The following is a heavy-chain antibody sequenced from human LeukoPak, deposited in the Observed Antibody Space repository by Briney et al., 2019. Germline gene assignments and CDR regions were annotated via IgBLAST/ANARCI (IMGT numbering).Heavy chain of an antibody. V-gene: IGHV1-18*01. J-gene: IGHJ6*03. D-gene: IGHD2-8*01. CDR2: ISAYNGNT. Sequence: ASVKVSCKASGYTFSSYGISLVRQAPGQGLEWMGCISAYNGNTNYAQKLQGRVTMTTDTSTSTAYMELRSLRSDDTAVHYCARAPLAPNRDYYYYYYMDVVGKGTTVTVSS. CDR3: ARAPLAPNRDYYYYYYMDV. CDR1: GYTFSSYG.